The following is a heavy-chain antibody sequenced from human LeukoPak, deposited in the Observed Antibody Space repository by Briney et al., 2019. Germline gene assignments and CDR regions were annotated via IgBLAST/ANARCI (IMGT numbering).Heavy chain of an antibody. CDR1: GYTFTGYY. V-gene: IGHV1-2*02. CDR3: ARVFARGNWFDP. Sequence: ASVEVSCKASGYTFTGYYMHWVRQARGQGLEWMGWINPNSGGTNYAQKFQGRVTMTRDTSISTAYMELSRLRSDDTAVHYCARVFARGNWFDPWGQGTLVTVSS. J-gene: IGHJ5*02. CDR2: INPNSGGT. D-gene: IGHD2-21*01.